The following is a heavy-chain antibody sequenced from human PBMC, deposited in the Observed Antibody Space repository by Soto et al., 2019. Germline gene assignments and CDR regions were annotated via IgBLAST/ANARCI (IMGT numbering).Heavy chain of an antibody. V-gene: IGHV1-8*01. Sequence: QVQLVQSGAEVKKPGASVKVSCKASGYTFTSYDINWVRQATGQGLEWMGWMNPNSGNTAYAQKFQGRVTMTRNTSIRTAYMERSSLISEATAVSYCARESTGPNHFDYCGQGTLVTVSS. CDR1: GYTFTSYD. CDR2: MNPNSGNT. J-gene: IGHJ4*02. D-gene: IGHD1-7*01. CDR3: ARESTGPNHFDY.